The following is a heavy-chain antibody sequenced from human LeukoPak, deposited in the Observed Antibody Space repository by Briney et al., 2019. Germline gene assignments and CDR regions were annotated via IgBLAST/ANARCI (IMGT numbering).Heavy chain of an antibody. CDR3: ARARGGAMVRGVIRSPFDY. Sequence: SETLSLTCTVSGGSISSGDYYWSWIRQPPGKGLEWIGYIYYSGSTYYNPSLKSRVTISVDTSKNQFSLKLSSVTAADTAVYYCARARGGAMVRGVIRSPFDYWGQGTLVTVSS. CDR2: IYYSGST. D-gene: IGHD3-10*01. V-gene: IGHV4-30-4*01. CDR1: GGSISSGDYY. J-gene: IGHJ4*02.